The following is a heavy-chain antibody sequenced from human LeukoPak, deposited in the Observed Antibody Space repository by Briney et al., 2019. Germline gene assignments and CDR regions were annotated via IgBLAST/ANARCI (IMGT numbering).Heavy chain of an antibody. CDR3: ANGYCTNGVCYPYYYYYMDV. Sequence: PGGSLRLSCAASGFTFSSYGMHWVRQAPGKGLEWVAVISYDGSNKYYADSAKGRFTISRDNSKNTLYLQMNSLRAEDTAVYYCANGYCTNGVCYPYYYYYMDVWGKGTTVTVSS. D-gene: IGHD2-8*01. J-gene: IGHJ6*03. CDR1: GFTFSSYG. V-gene: IGHV3-30*18. CDR2: ISYDGSNK.